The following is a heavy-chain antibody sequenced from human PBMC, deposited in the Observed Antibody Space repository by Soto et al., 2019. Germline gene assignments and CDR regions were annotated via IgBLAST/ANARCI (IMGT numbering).Heavy chain of an antibody. CDR1: GGSFIGYY. D-gene: IGHD3-3*01. Sequence: SETLSLTCAVYGGSFIGYYWCWIRQPPGKXREWIGEINHSGSTNYDPSLKSRVTISVDTSKNQFSLKLSSVTAADTAVYYCARGIKVLRFLEWLPNYGMAVWGQGTTGTVSS. J-gene: IGHJ6*02. V-gene: IGHV4-34*01. CDR2: INHSGST. CDR3: ARGIKVLRFLEWLPNYGMAV.